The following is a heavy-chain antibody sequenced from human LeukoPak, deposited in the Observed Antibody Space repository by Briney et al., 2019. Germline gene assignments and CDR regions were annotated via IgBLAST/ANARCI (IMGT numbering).Heavy chain of an antibody. Sequence: GRSLRLSCAASGFTLSTYAMHWVRQAPGKGLEWVAVISYDGRNIYYADSVKGRFTVSRDNSKNTLYLQMSSLRAEDTAVYYCAKDERNWNYNLASQTYDWGQGTLVTVSS. V-gene: IGHV3-30*04. D-gene: IGHD1-7*01. CDR2: ISYDGRNI. J-gene: IGHJ4*02. CDR1: GFTLSTYA. CDR3: AKDERNWNYNLASQTYD.